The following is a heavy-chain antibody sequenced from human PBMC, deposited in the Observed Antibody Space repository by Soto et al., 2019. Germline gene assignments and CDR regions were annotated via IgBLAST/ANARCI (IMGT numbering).Heavy chain of an antibody. J-gene: IGHJ4*02. D-gene: IGHD2-15*01. CDR3: VRTSLVVAAATREDY. V-gene: IGHV3-74*01. CDR2: INSDGGST. Sequence: EVQLVESGGGLVQPGGSLRLSFAASGFTFSSYWMHWVRQAPGKGLVWVSRINSDGGSTSYADSVKGRFTISRDNAKNTLYLQMNSLRAEDTAVYYCVRTSLVVAAATREDYWGQGTLVTVSS. CDR1: GFTFSSYW.